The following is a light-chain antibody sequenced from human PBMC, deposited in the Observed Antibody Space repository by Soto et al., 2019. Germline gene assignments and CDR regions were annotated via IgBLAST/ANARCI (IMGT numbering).Light chain of an antibody. V-gene: IGLV2-23*02. Sequence: QSALTQPASVSGSPGQSITISCTGTSSDVGSYNLVSWYQQHPGKAPKLMIYEVSKRPSGVSNRFSGSKSGNTASLTISGLQAKDEADYYCCSYAGSSTSFGGGTKLTVL. CDR1: SSDVGSYNL. J-gene: IGLJ2*01. CDR2: EVS. CDR3: CSYAGSSTS.